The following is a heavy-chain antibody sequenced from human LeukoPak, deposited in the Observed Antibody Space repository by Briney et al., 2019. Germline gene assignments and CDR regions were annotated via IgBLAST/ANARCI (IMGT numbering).Heavy chain of an antibody. CDR3: ARNRYFDL. Sequence: GGSLRLSCVASGFTFSSYWMNWVRQAPGKGLEYAANIKQDGSEKYYVDSVKGRFTISRDNAKNSLFLQMNSLRAEDTAVYYCARNRYFDLWGRGTLVTVSS. J-gene: IGHJ2*01. V-gene: IGHV3-7*01. CDR1: GFTFSSYW. CDR2: IKQDGSEK.